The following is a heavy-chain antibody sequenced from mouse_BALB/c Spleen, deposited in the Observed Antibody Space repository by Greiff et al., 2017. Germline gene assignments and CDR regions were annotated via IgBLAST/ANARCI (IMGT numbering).Heavy chain of an antibody. D-gene: IGHD1-1*01. CDR3: ARGSLITTVVEGTYFDY. J-gene: IGHJ2*01. Sequence: EVQRVESGPELVKPGASVKMSCKASGYTFTSYVMHWVKQKPGQGLEWIGYINPYNDGTKYNEKFKGKATLTSDKSSSTAYMELSSLTSEDSAVYYCARGSLITTVVEGTYFDYWGQGTTLTVSS. CDR2: INPYNDGT. CDR1: GYTFTSYV. V-gene: IGHV1-14*01.